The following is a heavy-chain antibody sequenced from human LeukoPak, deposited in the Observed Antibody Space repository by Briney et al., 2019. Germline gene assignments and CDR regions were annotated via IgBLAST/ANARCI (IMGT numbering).Heavy chain of an antibody. CDR2: ISSSSSYI. Sequence: GGSLRLSCAASGFTFSSYSMNWVRQAPGKGLEWVSSISSSSSYIYYADSVKGRFTISRDNAKNSLYLQMNSLRAEDTAVYYCASSGYSSFADYWGQGTLVTVSS. D-gene: IGHD6-13*01. CDR3: ASSGYSSFADY. J-gene: IGHJ4*02. V-gene: IGHV3-21*01. CDR1: GFTFSSYS.